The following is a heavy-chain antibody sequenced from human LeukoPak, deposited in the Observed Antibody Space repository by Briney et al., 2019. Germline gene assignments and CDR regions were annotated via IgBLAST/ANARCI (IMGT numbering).Heavy chain of an antibody. J-gene: IGHJ4*02. CDR3: ADFDY. Sequence: GRSLRLSCAASGFTFSSYAMHWVRQAPGKGLEWVAVISYDGSNKYYADSVKGRFTISRDNSKNTLYLQMNSLRAEDTAVYYCADFDYWGQGTLVTVSS. V-gene: IGHV3-30*04. CDR1: GFTFSSYA. CDR2: ISYDGSNK.